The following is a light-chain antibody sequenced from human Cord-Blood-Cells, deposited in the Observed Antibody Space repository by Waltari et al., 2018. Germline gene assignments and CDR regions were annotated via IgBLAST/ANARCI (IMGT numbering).Light chain of an antibody. CDR2: EVS. Sequence: QSALTQPASVSGSPGQSITIPCTGTSSDVGGYNYVSWYQQHPGKAPKLRIYEVSHRPSGVSNRFSGSKSGNTASLTISGLQAVDEADYYCSSYTSSSTWVFGGGTKLTVL. J-gene: IGLJ3*02. V-gene: IGLV2-14*01. CDR1: SSDVGGYNY. CDR3: SSYTSSSTWV.